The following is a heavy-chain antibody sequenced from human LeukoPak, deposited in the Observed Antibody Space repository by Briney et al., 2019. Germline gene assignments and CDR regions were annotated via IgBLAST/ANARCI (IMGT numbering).Heavy chain of an antibody. D-gene: IGHD2/OR15-2a*01. J-gene: IGHJ4*02. V-gene: IGHV4-4*02. CDR2: IYHSGST. Sequence: SGTLSLTCAVSGGSISSSNWWSWVRQPPGKGLEWIGEIYHSGSTNYNPSLKSRVTISVDKSKNQFSLKLSSVTAADTAVYYCARVRRTTTNLAFDYWGQGTLVTVSS. CDR3: ARVRRTTTNLAFDY. CDR1: GGSISSSNW.